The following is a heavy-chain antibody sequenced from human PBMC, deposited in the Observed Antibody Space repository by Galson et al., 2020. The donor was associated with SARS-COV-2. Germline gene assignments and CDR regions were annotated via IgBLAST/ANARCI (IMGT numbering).Heavy chain of an antibody. J-gene: IGHJ3*02. CDR2: IIPILGIA. V-gene: IGHV1-69*10. CDR1: GGTFSSYA. CDR3: VRGGGFYDFWSGYDSQDAFDI. D-gene: IGHD3-3*01. Sequence: SVKVSCKASGGTFSSYAISWVRQAPGQGLEWMGGIIPILGIANYAQKFQGRVTITADKSTSTAYMELSSLRSEDTAVYYCVRGGGFYDFWSGYDSQDAFDIWGQGTMVTVSS.